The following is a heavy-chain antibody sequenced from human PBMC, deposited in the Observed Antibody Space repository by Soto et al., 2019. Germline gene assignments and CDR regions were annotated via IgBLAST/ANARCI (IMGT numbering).Heavy chain of an antibody. J-gene: IGHJ3*02. D-gene: IGHD2-2*01. CDR1: GASLSVYD. V-gene: IGHV4-34*01. CDR2: INQSGGT. CDR3: ARDPYANAFDI. Sequence: ETLSLTCAVYGASLSVYDWSWIRQSPGKGLEWIGEINQSGGTNYNPSLKSRATISKDTSKNQFSLRLSSVTAADTAIYYCARDPYANAFDIWGRGTMVTVSS.